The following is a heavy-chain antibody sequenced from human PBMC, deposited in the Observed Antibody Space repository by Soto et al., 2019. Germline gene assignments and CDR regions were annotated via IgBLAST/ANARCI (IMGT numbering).Heavy chain of an antibody. CDR2: ISGSGGST. CDR3: TKNAHRGAVAGPNWFDP. J-gene: IGHJ5*02. V-gene: IGHV3-23*01. CDR1: GFTFSNYA. Sequence: GGSLRLSCAASGFTFSNYAMNWVRQAPGKGLEWVSAISGSGGSTYYADSVKGRFTISRDNSKNTLYVQMNSLRAEDTAVYYCTKNAHRGAVAGPNWFDPGGQGTLVTVSS. D-gene: IGHD6-19*01.